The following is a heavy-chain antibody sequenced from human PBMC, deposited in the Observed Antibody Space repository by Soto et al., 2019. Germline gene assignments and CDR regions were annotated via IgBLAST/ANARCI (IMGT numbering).Heavy chain of an antibody. D-gene: IGHD3-10*01. J-gene: IGHJ4*02. CDR1: GFIFSNYW. CDR3: TKGGPYYSVPFDY. V-gene: IGHV3-74*01. Sequence: EVYLVESGGGLVQPGGSLQLSCAASGFIFSNYWMHWVRQSPGKGLEWLLRIRFDGTDITYADSVTGRFTIYRDNARNTLYLQTNSLRSDDTAVYYCTKGGPYYSVPFDYWGQGTLVTVSS. CDR2: IRFDGTDI.